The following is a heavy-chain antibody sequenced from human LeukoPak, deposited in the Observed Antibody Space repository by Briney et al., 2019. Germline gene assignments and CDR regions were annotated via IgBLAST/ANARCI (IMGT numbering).Heavy chain of an antibody. CDR2: ISSSSSYI. CDR3: ARGSSSWYYFDY. J-gene: IGHJ4*02. V-gene: IGHV3-21*01. Sequence: PGGSLRLSCAASGFTFSSYAMNWVRQVPGKGLEWVSFISSSSSYIYYADSVKGRFTISRDNAKNSLYLQMNSLRAEDTAVYYCARGSSSWYYFDYWGQGTLVTVSS. D-gene: IGHD6-13*01. CDR1: GFTFSSYA.